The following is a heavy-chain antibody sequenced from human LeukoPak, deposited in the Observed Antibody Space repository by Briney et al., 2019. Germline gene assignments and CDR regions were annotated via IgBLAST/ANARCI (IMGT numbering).Heavy chain of an antibody. CDR2: IYYSGST. D-gene: IGHD4-17*01. V-gene: IGHV4-59*01. J-gene: IGHJ4*02. Sequence: PSETLSLTCTVSGGSISSYYWSWIRQSPGKGLEWIGYIYYSGSTNYNPSLKSRVTISVDTSKNQFSLKLRSVTAADTAVYYCASARMTTVTEFDYWGQGTLVTVSS. CDR1: GGSISSYY. CDR3: ASARMTTVTEFDY.